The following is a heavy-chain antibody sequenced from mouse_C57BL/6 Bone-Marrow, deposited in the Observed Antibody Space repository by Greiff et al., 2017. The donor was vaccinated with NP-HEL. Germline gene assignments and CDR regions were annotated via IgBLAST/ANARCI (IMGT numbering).Heavy chain of an antibody. CDR1: GYTFTSYW. D-gene: IGHD2-4*01. CDR3: ARGVYDYGGYWYFDV. Sequence: VQLQHPGAELVKPGASVKLSCKASGYTFTSYWMQWVKQRPGQGLEWIGEIDPSDSYTNYNQKFKGKATLTVDTSSSTAYMQLSSLTSEDSAVYYCARGVYDYGGYWYFDVLGTGTTVTVSS. V-gene: IGHV1-50*01. CDR2: IDPSDSYT. J-gene: IGHJ1*03.